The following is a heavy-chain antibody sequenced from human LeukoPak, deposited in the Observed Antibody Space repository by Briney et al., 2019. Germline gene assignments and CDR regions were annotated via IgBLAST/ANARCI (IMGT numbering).Heavy chain of an antibody. J-gene: IGHJ3*02. CDR1: GFTSSSYW. CDR3: AKPARSDDFDI. Sequence: AGGSLRLSCAASGFTSSSYWKCWVRQAPGKGLEWVASIKQDGSEKKYVDSVKGRFTISGDNAKNSVYLQMNSLRAEDTAVYYCAKPARSDDFDIWGQGTMVTVSS. V-gene: IGHV3-7*01. CDR2: IKQDGSEK.